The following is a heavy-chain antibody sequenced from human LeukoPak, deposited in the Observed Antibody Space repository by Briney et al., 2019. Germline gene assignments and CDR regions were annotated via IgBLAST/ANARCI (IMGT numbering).Heavy chain of an antibody. CDR2: IYYSGST. Sequence: KSSETLSLTCTVSGGSINSYYWSWIRQPPGKGLEWVGYIYYSGSTNYKPSLKRRVTISVDTSKNQFSLKVSSVTAADTAAYYCASSRSSSGWSLIDYWGQGALVTVSS. D-gene: IGHD6-19*01. V-gene: IGHV4-59*01. J-gene: IGHJ4*02. CDR3: ASSRSSSGWSLIDY. CDR1: GGSINSYY.